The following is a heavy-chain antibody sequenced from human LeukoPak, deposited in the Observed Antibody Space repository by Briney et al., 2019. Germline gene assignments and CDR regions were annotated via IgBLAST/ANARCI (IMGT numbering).Heavy chain of an antibody. CDR3: AREGGGYYYDN. CDR1: GFTVSSNY. Sequence: GGSLRLSCAASGFTVSSNYMSWVRQAPGKGLEWVSVIYSGGSTYYADSVKGRFTIFRDNSKNTLYLQMNSLRAEDTAVYYCAREGGGYYYDNWGQGTLVTVSS. J-gene: IGHJ4*02. V-gene: IGHV3-53*01. D-gene: IGHD3-16*01. CDR2: IYSGGST.